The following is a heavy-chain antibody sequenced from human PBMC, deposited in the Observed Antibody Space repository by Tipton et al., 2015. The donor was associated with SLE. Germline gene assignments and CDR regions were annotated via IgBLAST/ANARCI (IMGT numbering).Heavy chain of an antibody. J-gene: IGHJ5*02. CDR2: IYTSGST. Sequence: TLSLTCTVSGGSISSGSYYWSWIRQSPGKGLEWIGYIYTSGSTNHNPSLKSRVTISADTSKNQFSLKLSSVTAADTAVYYCASGGYGSGSHYLGGWFDPWGRGTLVTVSS. D-gene: IGHD3-10*01. CDR3: ASGGYGSGSHYLGGWFDP. V-gene: IGHV4-61*09. CDR1: GGSISSGSYY.